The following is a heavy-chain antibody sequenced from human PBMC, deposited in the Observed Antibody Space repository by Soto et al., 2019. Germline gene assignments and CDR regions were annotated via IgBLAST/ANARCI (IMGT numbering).Heavy chain of an antibody. J-gene: IGHJ3*02. CDR2: ISSSSSYI. Sequence: PGGSLRLSCAASGFTFSSYSMNWVRQAPGKGLEWVSSISSSSSYIYYADSVKGRFTISRDNAKNSLYLQMNSLRAEDTAVYYCERARLNYDILNGYAKNDAFDIWGQGTMVTVSS. CDR1: GFTFSSYS. V-gene: IGHV3-21*01. CDR3: ERARLNYDILNGYAKNDAFDI. D-gene: IGHD3-9*01.